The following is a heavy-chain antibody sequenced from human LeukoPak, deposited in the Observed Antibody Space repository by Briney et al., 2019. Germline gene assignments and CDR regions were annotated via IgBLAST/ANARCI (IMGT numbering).Heavy chain of an antibody. J-gene: IGHJ3*02. CDR3: ARVATIVVVPAARNGDAFDI. V-gene: IGHV1-18*01. D-gene: IGHD2-2*01. CDR2: ISAYNGNT. Sequence: ASVKVSCKASGYTFTCYGISWVRQAPGQGLEWMGWISAYNGNTNYAQKLQGRVTMTTDTSTSTAYMELRSLRSDDTAVYYCARVATIVVVPAARNGDAFDIWGQGTMVTVSS. CDR1: GYTFTCYG.